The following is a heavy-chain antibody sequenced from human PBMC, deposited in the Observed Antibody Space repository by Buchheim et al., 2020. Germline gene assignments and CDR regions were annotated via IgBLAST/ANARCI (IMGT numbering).Heavy chain of an antibody. CDR3: TRPAAYGDYDY. J-gene: IGHJ4*02. CDR1: GFAFSGYW. D-gene: IGHD4-17*01. Sequence: EVQLVESGGGLVQPGGSLRLSCAASGFAFSGYWMSWVRQAPGKGLEWVANIKQDGSEKYYVDSVKGRFTISRDDSKNTAYLQMNSLKTEDTAVYYCTRPAAYGDYDYWGQGTL. V-gene: IGHV3-7*03. CDR2: IKQDGSEK.